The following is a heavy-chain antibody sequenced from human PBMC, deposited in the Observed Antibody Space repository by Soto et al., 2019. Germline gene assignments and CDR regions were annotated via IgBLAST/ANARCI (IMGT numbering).Heavy chain of an antibody. D-gene: IGHD3-16*01. V-gene: IGHV4-59*01. J-gene: IGHJ5*02. Sequence: SETLSLTCNVSGGSISNYYWTWVRQSPEKGLEWIGYMYYNGNINYNPSLKSRVTISIDTSKNQFSLTLKSVTAADTAVYYCAGGGNWFDPWGQGVLVTVSS. CDR1: GGSISNYY. CDR2: MYYNGNI. CDR3: AGGGNWFDP.